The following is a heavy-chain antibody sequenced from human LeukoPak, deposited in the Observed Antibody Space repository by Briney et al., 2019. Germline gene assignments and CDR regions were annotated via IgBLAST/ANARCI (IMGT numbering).Heavy chain of an antibody. CDR1: GDSVSNNNAA. D-gene: IGHD4-11*01. CDR2: TCYRSKWYT. V-gene: IGHV6-1*01. CDR3: ARGGYYSDYYFDS. Sequence: SQTLSLTCAISGDSVSNNNAAWNWIRQSPSRGLEWLGRTCYRSKWYTDYPLSVKSRITINPDTSKNHFSLQLNSVTPEDTAVYYCARGGYYSDYYFDSWGQGTLVTVPS. J-gene: IGHJ4*02.